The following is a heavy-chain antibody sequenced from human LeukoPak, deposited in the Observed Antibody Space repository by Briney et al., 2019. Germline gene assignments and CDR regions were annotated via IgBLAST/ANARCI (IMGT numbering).Heavy chain of an antibody. CDR2: IYYSGST. D-gene: IGHD6-6*01. Sequence: SETLSLTCTVSGGSISSYYWGWIRQPPGKGLEWIGSIYYSGSTYYNPSLKSRVTISVDTSKNQFSLKLSSVTAADTAVYYCARLEYSSSYYYFDYWGQGTLVTVSS. CDR1: GGSISSYY. J-gene: IGHJ4*02. V-gene: IGHV4-39*07. CDR3: ARLEYSSSYYYFDY.